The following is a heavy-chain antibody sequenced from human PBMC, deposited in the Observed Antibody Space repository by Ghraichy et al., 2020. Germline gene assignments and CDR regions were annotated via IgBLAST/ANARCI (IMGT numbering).Heavy chain of an antibody. D-gene: IGHD4-17*01. Sequence: SETLSLTCTVSGGSISSGGYYWSWLRQHPGKGLEWIGYIYYSGSTYYNPSLESRATISADTSKTQFPLKLSSVTAADTAVYYCARRRPTYGAFDYWGQGTLVTVSS. V-gene: IGHV4-31*03. CDR1: GGSISSGGYY. J-gene: IGHJ4*02. CDR2: IYYSGST. CDR3: ARRRPTYGAFDY.